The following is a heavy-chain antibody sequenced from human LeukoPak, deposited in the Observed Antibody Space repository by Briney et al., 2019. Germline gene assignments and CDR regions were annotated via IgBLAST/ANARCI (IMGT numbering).Heavy chain of an antibody. CDR1: GYTFTNYY. CDR2: INPNSGGT. D-gene: IGHD3-10*01. Sequence: ASVKVSCKASGYTFTNYYMHWVRQAPGQGLEWMGWINPNSGGTNYAQKFQGRVTMTRDTSISTAYMELSRLRSDDTAVYYCAKDSKRWKTYYYGSGSYYFDYWGQGTLVTVSS. V-gene: IGHV1-2*02. J-gene: IGHJ4*02. CDR3: AKDSKRWKTYYYGSGSYYFDY.